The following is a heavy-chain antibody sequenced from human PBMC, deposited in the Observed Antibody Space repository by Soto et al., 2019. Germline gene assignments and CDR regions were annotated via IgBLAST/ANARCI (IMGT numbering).Heavy chain of an antibody. D-gene: IGHD2-15*01. CDR1: GYTCISFA. J-gene: IGHJ5*02. V-gene: IGHV1-18*04. CDR3: ARDRGYCSGGRCSSDWFDP. CDR2: INPYSGDT. Sequence: QVQLMQSGPEVKTPGASVKVACKASGYTCISFAFSWVRQAPGQGLEWMGWINPYSGDTNYAQKFQGRVTMTTDTATSTDYMEMRSLRYDDTAVYYCARDRGYCSGGRCSSDWFDPWGQGTLVTVSS.